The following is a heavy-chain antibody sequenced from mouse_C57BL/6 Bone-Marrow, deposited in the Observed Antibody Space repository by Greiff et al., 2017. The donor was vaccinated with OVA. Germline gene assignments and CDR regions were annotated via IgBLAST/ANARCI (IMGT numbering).Heavy chain of an antibody. D-gene: IGHD4-1*01. Sequence: VQLQQPGAELVRPGSSVKLSCKASGYTFTSYWMDWVKQRPGQGLEWIGNIYPSDSETHYNQKFKDKATLTVDKSSSTAYMQLSSLPSGDSAVYYCANWAFDYWGQGTTLTVSS. J-gene: IGHJ2*01. CDR3: ANWAFDY. CDR1: GYTFTSYW. V-gene: IGHV1-61*01. CDR2: IYPSDSET.